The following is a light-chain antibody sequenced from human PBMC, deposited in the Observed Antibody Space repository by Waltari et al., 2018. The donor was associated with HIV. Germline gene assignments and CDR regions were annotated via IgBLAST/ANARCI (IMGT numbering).Light chain of an antibody. V-gene: IGKV2-28*01. CDR1: QSLLHSNGYNY. Sequence: DIVMTQSPLSLSVTPGEPASISCRSGQSLLHSNGYNYLDWYLQKPGQSPQLLIYLGSNRASGVVDRFSGSGSGTDFTLKISRVEADDVGVYYCMQALQTPRTFGQGTKLEIK. J-gene: IGKJ2*01. CDR3: MQALQTPRT. CDR2: LGS.